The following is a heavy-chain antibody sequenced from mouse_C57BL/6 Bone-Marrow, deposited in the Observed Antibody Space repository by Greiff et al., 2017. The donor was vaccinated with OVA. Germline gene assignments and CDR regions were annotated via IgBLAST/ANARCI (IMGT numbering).Heavy chain of an antibody. CDR3: ARSYATLYAMDY. CDR2: IHPNSGST. Sequence: QVQLQQSGAELVKPGASVKLSCKASGYTFTSYWMHWVKQRPGQGLEWIGMIHPNSGSTNYNEKFKSKATLTVDKSSSTAYMQLSSLTSEDSAVYYCARSYATLYAMDYWGQGTSVTVSS. V-gene: IGHV1-64*01. CDR1: GYTFTSYW. D-gene: IGHD6-5*01. J-gene: IGHJ4*01.